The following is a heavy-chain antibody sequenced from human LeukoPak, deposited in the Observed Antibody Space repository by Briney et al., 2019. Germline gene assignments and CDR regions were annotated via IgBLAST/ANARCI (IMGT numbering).Heavy chain of an antibody. CDR1: GFTFSSYG. CDR3: AKDGGRYYDSSGYAKY. Sequence: PGGSLRLSCAASGFTFSSYGMHWVRQAPGKGLERVAVIWYDGSNKYYADSVKGRFTISRDNSKNTLYLQMNSLRAEDTAVYYCAKDGGRYYDSSGYAKYWGQGTLVTVSS. CDR2: IWYDGSNK. J-gene: IGHJ4*02. V-gene: IGHV3-33*06. D-gene: IGHD3-22*01.